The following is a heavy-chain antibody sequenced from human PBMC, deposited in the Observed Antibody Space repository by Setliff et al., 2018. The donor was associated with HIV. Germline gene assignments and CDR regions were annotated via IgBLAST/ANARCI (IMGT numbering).Heavy chain of an antibody. CDR2: IYYSGST. D-gene: IGHD1-20*01. CDR3: ATWGRNNWNYFSY. CDR1: GGSISSSNYY. V-gene: IGHV4-39*07. Sequence: SETLSLTCTVSGGSISSSNYYWGWIRQPPGKGLEWIGNIYYSGSTYYNPTLKSRVTISVDTSKNQFSLKLSSVTAADTAVYYCATWGRNNWNYFSYWGQGTQVTVSS. J-gene: IGHJ4*02.